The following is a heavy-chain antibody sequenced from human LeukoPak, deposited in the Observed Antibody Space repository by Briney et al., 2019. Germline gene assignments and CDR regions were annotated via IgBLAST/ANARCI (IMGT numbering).Heavy chain of an antibody. V-gene: IGHV1-18*04. J-gene: IGHJ4*02. D-gene: IGHD2-15*01. Sequence: ASVKVSCKGSGYTLSDHAFSWVRQAPGQGLEWMGWISAYNGNTNYAQKLQGRVTMTTDTSTSTAYMELRSLRSDDTAVYYCARDGVVAAIMTDDYWGQGTLVTVSS. CDR1: GYTLSDHA. CDR2: ISAYNGNT. CDR3: ARDGVVAAIMTDDY.